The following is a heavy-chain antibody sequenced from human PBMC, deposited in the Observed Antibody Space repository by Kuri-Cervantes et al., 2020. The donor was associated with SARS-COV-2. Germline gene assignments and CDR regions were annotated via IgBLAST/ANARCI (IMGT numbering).Heavy chain of an antibody. CDR3: ARPNIKQWLLLFGTGSAFDI. J-gene: IGHJ3*02. CDR2: INHSGST. Sequence: LRLSCAVDGGSFSGYYWSWIRQPLGKGMEWIGEINHSGSTNYNPSLKSRVTISGDTSNNQFSRKLSSVTAADTAVYYCARPNIKQWLLLFGTGSAFDIWGQGTMVTVSS. V-gene: IGHV4-34*01. CDR1: GGSFSGYY. D-gene: IGHD3-22*01.